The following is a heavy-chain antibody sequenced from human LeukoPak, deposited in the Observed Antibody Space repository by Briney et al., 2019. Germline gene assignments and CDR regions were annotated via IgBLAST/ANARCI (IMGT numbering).Heavy chain of an antibody. CDR2: GHYTGST. CDR3: ARDGDSSGWYRYDY. J-gene: IGHJ4*02. Sequence: SETLSLTCTVSGASIKNNYWSWIRQPPGKGLEWIGYGHYTGSTKYNPSLKSRVTISLDTSKSQFSLKLSSVTTADTAVYYCARDGDSSGWYRYDYWGQGTLVTVSS. V-gene: IGHV4-59*01. D-gene: IGHD6-19*01. CDR1: GASIKNNY.